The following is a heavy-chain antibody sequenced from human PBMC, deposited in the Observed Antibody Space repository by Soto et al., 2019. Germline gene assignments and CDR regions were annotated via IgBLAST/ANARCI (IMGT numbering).Heavy chain of an antibody. CDR3: AREGLLLLPDY. V-gene: IGHV1-18*01. D-gene: IGHD3-22*01. J-gene: IGHJ4*02. CDR1: GYTFTNND. CDR2: ISPYSGKT. Sequence: QIQLVQSGTEMRKPGASAKVSCKASGYTFTNNDVCWVRQTPGQGLEWMGWISPYSGKTNYARKFQGRVTMTTDTSTSTAYMEVRSLTSDDTAVYYCAREGLLLLPDYWGQGTLGTGSS.